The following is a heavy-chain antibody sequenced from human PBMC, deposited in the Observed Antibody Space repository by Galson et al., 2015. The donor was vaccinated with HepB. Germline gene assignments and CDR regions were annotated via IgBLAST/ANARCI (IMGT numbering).Heavy chain of an antibody. Sequence: SVKVSCKASGGTFSSYAISWVRQAPGQGLEWMGRIIPILGIANYAQKFQGRVTITADKSTSTAYMELSSLRSEDTAVYYCARSSFGTYDILTGYHEGGFDYWGQGTLVTVSS. CDR3: ARSSFGTYDILTGYHEGGFDY. J-gene: IGHJ4*02. CDR2: IIPILGIA. V-gene: IGHV1-69*04. D-gene: IGHD3-9*01. CDR1: GGTFSSYA.